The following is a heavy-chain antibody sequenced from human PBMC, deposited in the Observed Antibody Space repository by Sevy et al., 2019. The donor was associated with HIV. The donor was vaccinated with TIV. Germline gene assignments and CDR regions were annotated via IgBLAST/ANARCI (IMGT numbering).Heavy chain of an antibody. CDR1: GFTISDYY. CDR3: ARDHVKDGDLGDYYYYAMDV. J-gene: IGHJ6*02. CDR2: ISGSGDTI. D-gene: IGHD4-17*01. V-gene: IGHV3-11*01. Sequence: GGSLRLSCAASGFTISDYYMSWIRQAPGKGLEWLSYISGSGDTIYYADSMKGRFTISRDNAKNSLYLQMNSLRAEDTAVYYCARDHVKDGDLGDYYYYAMDVWGQGTSVTVSS.